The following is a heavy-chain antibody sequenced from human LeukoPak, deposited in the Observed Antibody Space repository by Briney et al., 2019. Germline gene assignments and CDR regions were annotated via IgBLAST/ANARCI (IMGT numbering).Heavy chain of an antibody. CDR2: IYYSGST. D-gene: IGHD3-9*01. V-gene: IGHV4-59*01. CDR3: ARDRQTGNFDY. CDR1: GGSISSYY. J-gene: IGHJ4*02. Sequence: SETLSLTCTVSGGSISSYYWSWIRQPPGKGLEWIGYIYYSGSTNYDPSLKSRVTISVDTSKNQFSLKLSSVTAADTAVYYCARDRQTGNFDYWGQGTLVTVSS.